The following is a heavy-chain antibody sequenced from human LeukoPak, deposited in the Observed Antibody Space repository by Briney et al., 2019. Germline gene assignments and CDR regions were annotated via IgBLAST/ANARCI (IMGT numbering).Heavy chain of an antibody. Sequence: SGTLSLTCTVSGGSISSGGYYWSWIRQHPGKGLEWIGYIYYSGSTYYNPSLKSQVTISVDTSKNQFSLKLSSVTAADTAVYYCARAHLPRDDGSGYYSPYFDYWGQGTLVTVSS. CDR1: GGSISSGGYY. V-gene: IGHV4-31*01. CDR2: IYYSGST. J-gene: IGHJ4*02. D-gene: IGHD3-22*01. CDR3: ARAHLPRDDGSGYYSPYFDY.